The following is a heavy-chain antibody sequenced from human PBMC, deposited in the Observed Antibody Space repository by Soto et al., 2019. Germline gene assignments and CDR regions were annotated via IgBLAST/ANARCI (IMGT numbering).Heavy chain of an antibody. CDR1: GFTVNTFG. CDR3: ARDEAPSARGFRGFEH. CDR2: IWYDGSNT. Sequence: QVHLEESGGGAVQPGTSLRLSCAASGFTVNTFGMHWVRQAPGKGLEWVAVIWYDGSNTYYAESVKGRFNISRDKSKNTLYLQMSSLRAEDTAVYYCARDEAPSARGFRGFEHWGQGTLVTVSS. V-gene: IGHV3-33*01. D-gene: IGHD5-12*01. J-gene: IGHJ1*01.